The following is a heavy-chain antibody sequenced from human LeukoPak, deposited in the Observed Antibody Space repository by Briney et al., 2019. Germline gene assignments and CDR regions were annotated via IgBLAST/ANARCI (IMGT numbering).Heavy chain of an antibody. Sequence: ASVKVSCKASGYTFSRNGFSWVRQAPGQGLEWVGWISGYDGETKYAQNFQGRVTVTTDASTSTAYMELRSLRSDDTAVYYCARDPSGYSYGQTVDYWGQGTLVTVSS. J-gene: IGHJ4*02. D-gene: IGHD5-18*01. CDR2: ISGYDGET. V-gene: IGHV1-18*01. CDR1: GYTFSRNG. CDR3: ARDPSGYSYGQTVDY.